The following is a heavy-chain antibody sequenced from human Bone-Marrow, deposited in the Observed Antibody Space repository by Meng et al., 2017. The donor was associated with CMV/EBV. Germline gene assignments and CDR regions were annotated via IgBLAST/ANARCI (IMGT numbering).Heavy chain of an antibody. Sequence: GGSLRLSCAASGFTFSSYAMNWVRQAPGKGVEWVSYISDDSRSEGYADSVKGRFTISRDNAKNSLYLQMNSLRAEDTAVYFCARDYTCTADCYIGDVDYWGQGALVTFYS. V-gene: IGHV3-48*04. D-gene: IGHD2-21*02. CDR3: ARDYTCTADCYIGDVDY. CDR1: GFTFSSYA. CDR2: ISDDSRSE. J-gene: IGHJ4*02.